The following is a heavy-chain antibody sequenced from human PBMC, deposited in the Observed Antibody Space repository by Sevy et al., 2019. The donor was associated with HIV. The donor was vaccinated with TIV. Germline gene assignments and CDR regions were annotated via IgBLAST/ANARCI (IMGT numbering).Heavy chain of an antibody. CDR3: ASRLYCSGGSCPPGAFDI. J-gene: IGHJ3*02. CDR2: IYYSGST. V-gene: IGHV4-39*01. Sequence: SETLSLTCTVSGGSISSSSYYWGWIRQPPGKGLEWIGSIYYSGSTYYNPSFKSRVTISVDTSKNQFPLKLSSVTAADTAVYYCASRLYCSGGSCPPGAFDIWGQGTMVTVSS. D-gene: IGHD2-15*01. CDR1: GGSISSSSYY.